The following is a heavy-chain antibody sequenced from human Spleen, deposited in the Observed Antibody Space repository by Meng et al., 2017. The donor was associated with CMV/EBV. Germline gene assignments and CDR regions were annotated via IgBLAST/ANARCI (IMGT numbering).Heavy chain of an antibody. V-gene: IGHV1-69*05. J-gene: IGHJ3*02. CDR3: VRDARGGRGGYSSCGGPKAFDI. CDR2: IIPIFGTA. D-gene: IGHD5-24*01. CDR1: GGIFNSYA. Sequence: SVKVSCKASGGIFNSYAVSWVRQAPGQGLEWMGGIIPIFGTANYAQEFQGRVTITTDESTSTAYMELSSLRYEDTAVYYCVRDARGGRGGYSSCGGPKAFDIWGQGTMVTVSS.